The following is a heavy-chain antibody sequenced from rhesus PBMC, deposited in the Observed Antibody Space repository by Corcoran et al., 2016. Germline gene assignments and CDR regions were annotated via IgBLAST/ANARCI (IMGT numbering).Heavy chain of an antibody. J-gene: IGHJ5-2*02. CDR3: ARDRYSSWYASLDV. D-gene: IGHD6-13*01. CDR2: IAGRGGNT. V-gene: IGHV4-173*01. Sequence: QLQLQESGPGLVKPSETLSLTCAVSGGSISSNYWSWIRQPPGKGLGWSGRIAGRGGNTHYHPSLKSRVTISTDTSKNQFSLKLSSVTAADTAVYYCARDRYSSWYASLDVWGRGVLVTVSS. CDR1: GGSISSNY.